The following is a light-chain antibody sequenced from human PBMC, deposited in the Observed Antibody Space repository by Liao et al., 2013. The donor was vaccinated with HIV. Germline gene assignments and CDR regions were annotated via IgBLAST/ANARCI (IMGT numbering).Light chain of an antibody. J-gene: IGLJ3*02. V-gene: IGLV3-1*01. CDR2: YDR. CDR1: TLGNVY. Sequence: SSELTQPPSVSVSPGQTASITCSGDTLGNVYAAWYQQRPGQAPVLLIYYDRARPSGIPERFSGSNSANTATLTISRVEAGDEADYYCQVWGTTTDHWVFGGGTKLTVL. CDR3: QVWGTTTDHWV.